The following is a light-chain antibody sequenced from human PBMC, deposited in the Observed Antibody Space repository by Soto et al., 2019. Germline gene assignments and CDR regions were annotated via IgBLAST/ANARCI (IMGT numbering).Light chain of an antibody. Sequence: DIQLTQSPSFLSACVGDRVTITCRASQGISSCLAWYQQKPGKAPKLLIYAASTLQSGVPSRFSGSGSGTKFTLTISSLQPEDFATYYCQQLNSYPLTLGGGTKVDIK. CDR3: QQLNSYPLT. CDR2: AAS. CDR1: QGISSC. J-gene: IGKJ4*01. V-gene: IGKV1-9*01.